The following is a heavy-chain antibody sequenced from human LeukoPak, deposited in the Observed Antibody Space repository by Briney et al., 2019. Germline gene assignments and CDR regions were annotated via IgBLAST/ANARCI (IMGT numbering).Heavy chain of an antibody. D-gene: IGHD6-13*01. Sequence: PGGSLRLSCAASGFTFSDYYMRWLRQAPGKGVEGVSYISSSSSYTNYADSVKGRFTISRDNAKNSLYLQMNSLRAEDTAVYYCARDSDSSSWYDRDYYYYYGMDVWGKGTTVTVSS. CDR1: GFTFSDYY. CDR2: ISSSSSYT. CDR3: ARDSDSSSWYDRDYYYYYGMDV. J-gene: IGHJ6*04. V-gene: IGHV3-11*06.